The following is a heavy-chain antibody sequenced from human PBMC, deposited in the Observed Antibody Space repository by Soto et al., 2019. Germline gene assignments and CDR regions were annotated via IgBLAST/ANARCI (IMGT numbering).Heavy chain of an antibody. V-gene: IGHV1-18*04. CDR1: GYIFTSYG. CDR2: ISGYNGNT. J-gene: IGHJ5*02. CDR3: ARGPRYCSSTTCFAGVNWFDP. Sequence: ASVKVSCKASGYIFTSYGISWVRLAPGQGLEWMGWISGYNGNTNYAQKVQGRVTMTTDTSTNTAYMELRSLTSDDTAVYYCARGPRYCSSTTCFAGVNWFDPWGQGTPVTVSS. D-gene: IGHD2-2*01.